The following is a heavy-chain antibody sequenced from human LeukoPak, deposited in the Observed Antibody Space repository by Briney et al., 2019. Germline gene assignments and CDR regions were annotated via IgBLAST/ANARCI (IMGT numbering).Heavy chain of an antibody. V-gene: IGHV3-21*01. D-gene: IGHD3-22*01. CDR3: ARESITMIDYGDYYYGMDV. J-gene: IGHJ6*02. CDR2: ISSSSSYI. Sequence: GGSLRLSCAASGFTFSSYSMNWVRQAPGKGLEWVSSISSSSSYIYYADSVKGRFTISRDNSKNTLYLQMNSLRAEDTAVYYCARESITMIDYGDYYYGMDVWGQGTTVTVSS. CDR1: GFTFSSYS.